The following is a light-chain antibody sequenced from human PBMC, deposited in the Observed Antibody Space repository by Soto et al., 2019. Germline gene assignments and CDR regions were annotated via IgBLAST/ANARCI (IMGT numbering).Light chain of an antibody. Sequence: QSVLTQPPSVSAAPGQKVTTSCSGSYSNIGNNYLSWYQQLPGTVPKLLIYDDNKRPSGIPDRFSASKSDTSATLDITGLQTGDEAYYYCGTWDVSLSAGVFGGGTKVTVL. CDR1: YSNIGNNY. CDR2: DDN. V-gene: IGLV1-51*01. J-gene: IGLJ3*02. CDR3: GTWDVSLSAGV.